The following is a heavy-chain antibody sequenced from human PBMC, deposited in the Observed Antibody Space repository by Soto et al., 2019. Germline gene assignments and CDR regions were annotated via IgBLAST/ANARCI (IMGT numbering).Heavy chain of an antibody. V-gene: IGHV4-4*02. J-gene: IGHJ5*02. CDR2: VFHNGNS. Sequence: SDTVSLTCAVSGVSITTTNWWTWVRQPPGKGLEWIGEVFHNGNSNYNPSLKSRLTISLDRSKNQFSLKLTSVTAADTAVYYCARGFGGNSGTYDRWGHGTLVTVSS. D-gene: IGHD2-21*02. CDR3: ARGFGGNSGTYDR. CDR1: GVSITTTNW.